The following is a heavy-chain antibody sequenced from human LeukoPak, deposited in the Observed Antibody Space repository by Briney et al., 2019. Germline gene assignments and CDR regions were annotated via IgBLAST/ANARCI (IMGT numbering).Heavy chain of an antibody. CDR2: IYPGESDT. CDR1: GYSFTSYW. D-gene: IGHD4/OR15-4a*01. J-gene: IGHJ6*03. V-gene: IGHV5-51*01. Sequence: PGESLKISCKGSGYSFTSYWIGWVRQMPGKGLEWMGIIYPGESDTRYSPSFQGQVIISADKSISTAYLQWSSLKASDTAMYYCARIYGGGGQPGYYYYSYYYMDVWGKGTTVTVSS. CDR3: ARIYGGGGQPGYYYYSYYYMDV.